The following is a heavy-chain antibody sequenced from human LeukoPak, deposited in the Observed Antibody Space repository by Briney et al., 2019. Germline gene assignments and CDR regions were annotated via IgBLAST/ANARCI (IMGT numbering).Heavy chain of an antibody. CDR3: ARDDSSGYPFDY. V-gene: IGHV4-4*07. D-gene: IGHD3-22*01. Sequence: ASETLSLTCSVSGGSINNYYWGWIRQPAGTGLEWIGRIFTSGSTNYNPSHKSRVTMSLDTSRNQFSLKLSSVSAADTAVYYCARDDSSGYPFDYWGQGTLVTVSS. J-gene: IGHJ4*02. CDR2: IFTSGST. CDR1: GGSINNYY.